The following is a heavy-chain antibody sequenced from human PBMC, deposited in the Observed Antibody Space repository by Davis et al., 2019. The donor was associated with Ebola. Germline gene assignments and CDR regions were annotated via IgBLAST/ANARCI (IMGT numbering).Heavy chain of an antibody. Sequence: MPSETLSLTCTVSGGSISPYYWSWIRQPPGPSXVFFGYIYYSGSTKYNLSLKGRVAISVDTSKNQFSLKLSSVTAADTAVYYCARSYGAAPFDYWGQGTLVTVSS. CDR3: ARSYGAAPFDY. CDR2: IYYSGST. J-gene: IGHJ4*02. CDR1: GGSISPYY. D-gene: IGHD4/OR15-4a*01. V-gene: IGHV4-59*08.